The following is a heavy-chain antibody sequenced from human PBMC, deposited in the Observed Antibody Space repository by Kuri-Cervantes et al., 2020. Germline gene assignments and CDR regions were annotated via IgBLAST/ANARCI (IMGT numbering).Heavy chain of an antibody. D-gene: IGHD2-21*02. Sequence: SETLSLTCTVSGGSISSYYWSWIRQPPGKGLEWIGYIYYSGSTNYNPSLKSRVTISVDTSKNQFSLKLSSVTAADTAVYYCARAGIVVVTTPIYYFDYWGQGTLVTVSS. V-gene: IGHV4-59*12. CDR3: ARAGIVVVTTPIYYFDY. CDR2: IYYSGST. CDR1: GGSISSYY. J-gene: IGHJ4*02.